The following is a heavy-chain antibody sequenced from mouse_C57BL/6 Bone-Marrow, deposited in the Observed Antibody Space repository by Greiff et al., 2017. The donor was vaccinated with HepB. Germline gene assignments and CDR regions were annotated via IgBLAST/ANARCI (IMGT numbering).Heavy chain of an antibody. D-gene: IGHD1-1*01. J-gene: IGHJ4*01. CDR1: GFNIKDDY. V-gene: IGHV14-4*01. CDR2: IDPENSDT. Sequence: EVKLVESGAELVRPGASVKLSCTASGFNIKDDYMHWVKQRPEQGLEWIGWIDPENSDTEYASKFQGKATITADTSSNTAYLQLSSLTSEDTAVYYCTPSTVVGKYYAMDYWGQGTSVTVSS. CDR3: TPSTVVGKYYAMDY.